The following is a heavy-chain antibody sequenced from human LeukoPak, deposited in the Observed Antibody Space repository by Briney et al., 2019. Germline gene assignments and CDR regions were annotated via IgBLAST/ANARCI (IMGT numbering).Heavy chain of an antibody. Sequence: SETLSLTCTVSGGSISSGDYYWSWIRQPPGKGLEWIGYIYYSGSTYYNPSLKSRVTISVDTSKNQFSQKLSSVTAADTAVYYCAGAGRENAFDIWGQGTMVTVSS. CDR1: GGSISSGDYY. V-gene: IGHV4-30-4*08. D-gene: IGHD1-1*01. CDR2: IYYSGST. J-gene: IGHJ3*02. CDR3: AGAGRENAFDI.